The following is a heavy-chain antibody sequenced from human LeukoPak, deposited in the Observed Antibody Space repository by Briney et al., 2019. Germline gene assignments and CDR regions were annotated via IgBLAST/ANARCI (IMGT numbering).Heavy chain of an antibody. D-gene: IGHD6-6*01. J-gene: IGHJ4*02. CDR1: GFNFDDYA. V-gene: IGHV3-9*01. CDR3: TKDTSHYSSSGLDY. CDR2: ISWNSDII. Sequence: PGGSLRLSCAASGFNFDDYAMHWVRQAPGKGPEWVSGISWNSDIIAYADSVKGRFTISRDNAKNSLYLQMNILRLEDTALYYCTKDTSHYSSSGLDYWGQGTLVTVSS.